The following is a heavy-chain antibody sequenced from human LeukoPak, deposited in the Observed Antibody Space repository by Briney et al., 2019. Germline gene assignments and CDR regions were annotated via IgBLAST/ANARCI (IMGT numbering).Heavy chain of an antibody. J-gene: IGHJ4*02. CDR2: INPNSGGT. Sequence: ASVKVSCKASGYTFTGYYMHWVRQAPGQGLEWMGRINPNSGGTNYAQKFQGRVTMTRDTSISTAYMELSRLRSDDTAVYYCARDSGGNSLFDYWGQGTLATVSS. CDR3: ARDSGGNSLFDY. D-gene: IGHD4-23*01. CDR1: GYTFTGYY. V-gene: IGHV1-2*06.